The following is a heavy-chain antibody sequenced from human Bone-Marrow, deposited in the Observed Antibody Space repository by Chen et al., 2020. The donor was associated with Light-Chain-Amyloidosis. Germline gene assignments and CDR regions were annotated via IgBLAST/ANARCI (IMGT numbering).Heavy chain of an antibody. Sequence: VQLVQSGAEVKKPGASVKVSCKVSGYTLTEVAMHWVRQTPGKELEWMGGFDPEDGKTIYERKLQGRVTMTEDTSTDTAFMELSSLRSEDTAVYFCTTGDAIQSYHYGLDVWGQGTTVIVSS. J-gene: IGHJ6*02. V-gene: IGHV1-24*01. D-gene: IGHD2-21*01. CDR2: FDPEDGKT. CDR1: GYTLTEVA. CDR3: TTGDAIQSYHYGLDV.